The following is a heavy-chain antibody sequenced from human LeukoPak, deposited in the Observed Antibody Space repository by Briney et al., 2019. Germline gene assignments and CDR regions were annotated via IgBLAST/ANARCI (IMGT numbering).Heavy chain of an antibody. CDR1: GGTFSSYA. D-gene: IGHD3-16*01. CDR2: IIPIFGTA. CDR3: ARRGKGLGYYMDV. Sequence: SVKVSCKASGGTFSSYAISWVRQAPGQGLEWMGGIIPIFGTANYAQKLQGRVTMTTDTSTSTAYMELRSLRSDDTAVYYCARRGKGLGYYMDVWGKGTTVTISS. V-gene: IGHV1-69*05. J-gene: IGHJ6*03.